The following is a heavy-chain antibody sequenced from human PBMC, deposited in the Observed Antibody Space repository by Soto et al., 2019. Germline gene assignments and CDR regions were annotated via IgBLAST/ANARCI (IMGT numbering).Heavy chain of an antibody. CDR3: ATVKVAVRGRFPE. CDR1: GYSITNGYY. J-gene: IGHJ4*02. Sequence: AETLSLTCAVSGYSITNGYYWGWIRQPPGKGLEWIGSIYHSVNTYYNPSLKSRVTLSRDTSKNQFSLKLRSVTAADTAVYYCATVKVAVRGRFPEWGQVPVVTV. CDR2: IYHSVNT. V-gene: IGHV4-38-2*01. D-gene: IGHD4-4*01.